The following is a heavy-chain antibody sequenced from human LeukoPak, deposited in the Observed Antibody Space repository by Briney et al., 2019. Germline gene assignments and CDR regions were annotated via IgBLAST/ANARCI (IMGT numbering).Heavy chain of an antibody. D-gene: IGHD3-3*01. Sequence: PGGSLRLSCAASGFTFSSYAMSRVRQAPGKGLEWVSAISGSGGSTYYADSVKGRSTISRDNSKNTLYLQMNSLRAEDTAVYYCATSRYDFWSGYWSWGQGTLVTVSS. CDR3: ATSRYDFWSGYWS. CDR2: ISGSGGST. V-gene: IGHV3-23*01. J-gene: IGHJ4*02. CDR1: GFTFSSYA.